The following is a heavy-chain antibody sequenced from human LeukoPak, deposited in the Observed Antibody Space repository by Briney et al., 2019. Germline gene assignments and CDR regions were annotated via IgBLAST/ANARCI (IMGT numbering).Heavy chain of an antibody. CDR1: GGSISSYY. V-gene: IGHV4-59*08. J-gene: IGHJ4*02. D-gene: IGHD2-2*01. Sequence: SETLSLTCTVSGGSISSYYWSWIRQPPGKGLEWIGYIYYSGSTNYNPSLKSRVTISVDTSKNQFSLKLSSVTAADTAVYYCARHPPHHIVVVPAAFDYWGQGTLVTVSS. CDR3: ARHPPHHIVVVPAAFDY. CDR2: IYYSGST.